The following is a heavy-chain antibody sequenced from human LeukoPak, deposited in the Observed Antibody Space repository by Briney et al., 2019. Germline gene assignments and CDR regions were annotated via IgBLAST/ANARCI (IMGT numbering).Heavy chain of an antibody. V-gene: IGHV4-34*01. Sequence: SETLSLTCAVYGGSFSGYYWSWIRQPPGKGLEWIGEINHSGSTNYNPSLKSRVTISVDTSKNQFSLKLSSVTAADTAVYYCARQKGSYRLPYFDYWGQGTLVTVSS. J-gene: IGHJ4*02. CDR1: GGSFSGYY. D-gene: IGHD3-16*02. CDR3: ARQKGSYRLPYFDY. CDR2: INHSGST.